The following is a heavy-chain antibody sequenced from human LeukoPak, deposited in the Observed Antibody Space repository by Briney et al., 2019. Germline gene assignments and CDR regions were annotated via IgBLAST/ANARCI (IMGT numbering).Heavy chain of an antibody. J-gene: IGHJ4*02. CDR3: AKDQGGSLAYFDY. Sequence: PSETLSLTCTVSGGSISSSSYYWGWIRQPPGKGLEWIGSNSGSTYYNPSLKSRVTISVDTSKNQFSLKLSSVTAADTAVYYCAKDQGGSLAYFDYWGQGTLVTVSS. V-gene: IGHV4-39*02. CDR2: NSGST. CDR1: GGSISSSSYY. D-gene: IGHD6-13*01.